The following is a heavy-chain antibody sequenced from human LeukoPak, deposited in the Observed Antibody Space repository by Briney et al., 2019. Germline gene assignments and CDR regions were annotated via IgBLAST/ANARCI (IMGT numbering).Heavy chain of an antibody. CDR2: IYTSGST. J-gene: IGHJ4*02. Sequence: SETLSLTCAVYGGSFSSYYWSWIRQPAGKGLEWIGRIYTSGSTNYNPSLKSRVTMSVDTSKNQFSLKLSSVTAADTAVYYCARAAGRGSTSGLDFDYWGQGTLVTVSS. D-gene: IGHD2-2*01. V-gene: IGHV4-59*10. CDR1: GGSFSSYY. CDR3: ARAAGRGSTSGLDFDY.